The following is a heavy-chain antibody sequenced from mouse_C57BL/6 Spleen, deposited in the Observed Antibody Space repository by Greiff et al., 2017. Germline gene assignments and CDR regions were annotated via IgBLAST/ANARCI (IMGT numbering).Heavy chain of an antibody. V-gene: IGHV1-64*01. CDR2: IHPTSGST. CDR1: GYTFTSYW. Sequence: QVQLQQPGAELVKPGASVKLSCKASGYTFTSYWMHWVKQRPGQGLEWIGVIHPTSGSTNYNEKFKSKATLTVDKSSSTAYMQLSSLTSEDSAVYYGARVYDYDVSWFAYGGQGTLVTVSA. J-gene: IGHJ3*01. CDR3: ARVYDYDVSWFAY. D-gene: IGHD2-4*01.